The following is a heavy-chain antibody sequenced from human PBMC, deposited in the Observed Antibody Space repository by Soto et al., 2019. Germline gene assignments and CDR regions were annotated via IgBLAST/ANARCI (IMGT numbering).Heavy chain of an antibody. V-gene: IGHV3-74*01. D-gene: IGHD3-16*01. Sequence: EVQLVESGGGLVQPGGSLRLSCAASGFTFSDYWIHWVRQPPGKGLVWVSRIKGDGSTPSHAKSVEGRFTISRDNAKNTVYLQMNSLRVDGTAVYYCARGLGGLYVQDYWGQGTLVTVSS. CDR1: GFTFSDYW. J-gene: IGHJ4*02. CDR3: ARGLGGLYVQDY. CDR2: IKGDGSTP.